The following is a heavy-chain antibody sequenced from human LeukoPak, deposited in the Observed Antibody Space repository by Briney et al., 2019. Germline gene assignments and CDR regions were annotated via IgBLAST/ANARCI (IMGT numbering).Heavy chain of an antibody. D-gene: IGHD2/OR15-2a*01. CDR3: ARALRGLLLIRD. CDR1: GFTFSSYE. J-gene: IGHJ4*02. V-gene: IGHV3-48*03. CDR2: ISSSGSTI. Sequence: GALRLSCAASGFTFSSYEMNWVRQAPGKGLEWVSYISSSGSTIYYADSVKGRFTISRDNAKNSLYLQMNSLRAEDTAVYYCARALRGLLLIRDWGQGTLVTVSS.